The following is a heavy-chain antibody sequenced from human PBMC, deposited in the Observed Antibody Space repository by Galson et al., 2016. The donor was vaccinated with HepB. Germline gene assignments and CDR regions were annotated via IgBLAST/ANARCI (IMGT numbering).Heavy chain of an antibody. J-gene: IGHJ4*02. D-gene: IGHD2-21*01. CDR3: AKELWLFRHPGVGYLDY. CDR2: IWYDGSND. CDR1: GFTFSSCG. Sequence: SLRLSCAASGFTFSSCGMHWVRQAPGKGLEWLALIWYDGSNDYCADSVKGRFTISRDNSKNTLYLQMNSLRAEDTAVYYCAKELWLFRHPGVGYLDYWGQGTLVTVSS. V-gene: IGHV3-30*02.